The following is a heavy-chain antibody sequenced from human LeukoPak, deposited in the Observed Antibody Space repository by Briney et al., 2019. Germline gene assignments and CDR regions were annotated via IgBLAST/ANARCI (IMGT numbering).Heavy chain of an antibody. J-gene: IGHJ3*02. D-gene: IGHD3-10*01. V-gene: IGHV4-38-2*02. Sequence: SETLSLTCTVSGYSTNSYDYWGWIRQPPGKGLEWIGKIYHNRNTYYNPSLKSRVTISIDTSKNYFSLKLNSVTAADAAVYYCAREESGLTGAFDIWGQGTMVTVSS. CDR2: IYHNRNT. CDR1: GYSTNSYDY. CDR3: AREESGLTGAFDI.